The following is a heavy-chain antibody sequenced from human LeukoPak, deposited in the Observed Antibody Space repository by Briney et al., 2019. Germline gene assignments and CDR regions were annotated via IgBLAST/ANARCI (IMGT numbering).Heavy chain of an antibody. CDR2: IIPIFGTA. CDR3: ARGGSYPTALYYYYGMDV. CDR1: GGTFSSYA. D-gene: IGHD1-26*01. Sequence: SVKVSCKASGGTFSSYAISWVRQAPGQGLEWMGGIIPIFGTANYAQKFQGRVTITADESTSTAYMELSSLRSEDTAVHYCARGGSYPTALYYYYGMDVWGQGTTVTVSS. J-gene: IGHJ6*02. V-gene: IGHV1-69*01.